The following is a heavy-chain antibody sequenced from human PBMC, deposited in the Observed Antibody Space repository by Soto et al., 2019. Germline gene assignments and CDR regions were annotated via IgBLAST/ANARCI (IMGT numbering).Heavy chain of an antibody. CDR2: IYYSGTT. V-gene: IGHV4-34*09. Sequence: SETQSVTCAVDGGYFIGYYWSWIRQPPGKGLEWIGYIYYSGTTYYNPSLKSRVTISVDTSKNQFSLKLSSVTAADTAVYYCAREPNYFDYWGQGTLVTVSS. CDR1: GGYFIGYY. J-gene: IGHJ4*02. CDR3: AREPNYFDY.